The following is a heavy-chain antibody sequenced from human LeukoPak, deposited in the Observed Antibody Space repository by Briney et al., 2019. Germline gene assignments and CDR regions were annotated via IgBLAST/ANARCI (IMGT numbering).Heavy chain of an antibody. CDR3: ARDVLAAGATGTFDI. CDR2: ISGGGGST. V-gene: IGHV3-23*01. CDR1: GFTFTSYS. D-gene: IGHD1-14*01. J-gene: IGHJ3*02. Sequence: GGSLRLSCAASGFTFTSYSMNWIRQDPGKGLEWVSTISGGGGSTYYADSVKGRFTISRDNSKNTLYLQMNSLRAEDTAVYYCARDVLAAGATGTFDIWGQGTMVTVSS.